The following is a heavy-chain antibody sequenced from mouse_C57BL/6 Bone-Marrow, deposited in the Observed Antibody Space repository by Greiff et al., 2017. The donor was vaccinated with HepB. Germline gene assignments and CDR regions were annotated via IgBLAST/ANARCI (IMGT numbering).Heavy chain of an antibody. V-gene: IGHV1-81*01. Sequence: VKLQESGAELARPGASVKLSCKASGYTFTSYGISWVKQRPGQGLEWIGEIYPRSGNTYYNEKFKGKATLTADKSSSTAYMELRSLTSEDSAVYFCARSGATGSSWYFDVWGTGTTVTVSS. J-gene: IGHJ1*03. CDR1: GYTFTSYG. D-gene: IGHD1-1*01. CDR2: IYPRSGNT. CDR3: ARSGATGSSWYFDV.